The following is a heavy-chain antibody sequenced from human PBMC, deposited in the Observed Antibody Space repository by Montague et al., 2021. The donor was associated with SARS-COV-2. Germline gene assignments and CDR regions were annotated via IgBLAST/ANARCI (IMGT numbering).Heavy chain of an antibody. CDR1: GVSSSRTTSY. D-gene: IGHD3-10*01. CDR2: ISYSGYT. J-gene: IGHJ4*02. CDR3: ARRYGSAFDY. Sequence: SETLSLTCTVSGVSSSRTTSYWAWIRQPPGKGLEWLGGISYSGYTNYNSSLKSRVTISIDTSKNQFSLRLTSVSAADTAVYYCARRYGSAFDYWGQGTLVTVSS. V-gene: IGHV4-39*01.